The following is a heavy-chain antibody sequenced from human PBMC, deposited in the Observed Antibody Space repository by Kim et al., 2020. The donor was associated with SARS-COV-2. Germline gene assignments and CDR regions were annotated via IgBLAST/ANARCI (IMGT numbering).Heavy chain of an antibody. J-gene: IGHJ5*02. V-gene: IGHV3-11*05. CDR2: ISSSTSYT. Sequence: GGSLRLSCAASGFTFSDYYMSWIRQAPGKGLEWVSYISSSTSYTNYADSVKGRSTISRDNAKNSLYLQMNSLRAEDTAVYYCARDLEYSSSSPYNWFDPWGQGTLVTVSS. CDR1: GFTFSDYY. CDR3: ARDLEYSSSSPYNWFDP. D-gene: IGHD6-6*01.